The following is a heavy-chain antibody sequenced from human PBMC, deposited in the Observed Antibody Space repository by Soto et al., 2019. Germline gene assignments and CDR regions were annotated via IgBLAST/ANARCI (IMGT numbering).Heavy chain of an antibody. CDR2: IYYSGST. V-gene: IGHV4-30-4*01. J-gene: IGHJ6*02. Sequence: SETLSLTCTVSGGSISSGDYYWSWIRQPPGKGLEWIGYIYYSGSTYYNPSLKSRVTISVDTSKNQFSLKLSSVTAADTAVYYCAREHRIRFTTYGMDVWGQGTTVTVSS. CDR1: GGSISSGDYY. CDR3: AREHRIRFTTYGMDV. D-gene: IGHD3-16*01.